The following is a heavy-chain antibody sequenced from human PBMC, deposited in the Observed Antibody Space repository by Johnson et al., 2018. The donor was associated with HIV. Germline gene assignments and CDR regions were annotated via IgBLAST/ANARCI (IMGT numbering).Heavy chain of an antibody. CDR2: ISHDESNK. CDR1: GFTFNSYG. Sequence: QVQLVESGGGVVQPGRSLRLSCAASGFTFNSYGMHWVRQAPGEGLEWVAVISHDESNKYYADSVKGRFTISRDNSKNTLYLQKNRLRAEDTALYYCARDRKYGVGATRDDAFDIWGQGTMVTVSS. CDR3: ARDRKYGVGATRDDAFDI. V-gene: IGHV3-30*03. J-gene: IGHJ3*02. D-gene: IGHD1-26*01.